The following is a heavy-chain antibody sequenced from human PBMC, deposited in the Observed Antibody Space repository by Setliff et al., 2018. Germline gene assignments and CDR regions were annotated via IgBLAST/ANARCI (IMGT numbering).Heavy chain of an antibody. J-gene: IGHJ4*02. CDR3: ARGRIGSTWTGDL. V-gene: IGHV1-2*02. Sequence: ASVKVSCKASGFTFTNYYMHWVRQAPGQGLEWMGWINLHNGGTNYAQSFQDRVTMTSDTSITTVYMELRSLRSDDRAIYYCARGRIGSTWTGDLWGQGTLVTVSS. D-gene: IGHD1-26*01. CDR2: INLHNGGT. CDR1: GFTFTNYY.